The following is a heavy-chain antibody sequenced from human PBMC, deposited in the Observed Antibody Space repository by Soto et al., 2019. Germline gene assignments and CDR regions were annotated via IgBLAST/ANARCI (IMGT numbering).Heavy chain of an antibody. Sequence: QVQLQESGPGLVKPSETLSLTCTVSGGSVSSHYWSWSRQPPGQGLEWIGHSYYSGTTKYNAAFKSRVTISIDTSKNQFALKLTSVTAADTAVYHGSRVDAISSNWSWSWCAPWGEGTLVTVSS. CDR1: GGSVSSHY. CDR2: SYYSGTT. D-gene: IGHD6-13*01. J-gene: IGHJ5*02. V-gene: IGHV4-59*02. CDR3: SRVDAISSNWSWSWCAP.